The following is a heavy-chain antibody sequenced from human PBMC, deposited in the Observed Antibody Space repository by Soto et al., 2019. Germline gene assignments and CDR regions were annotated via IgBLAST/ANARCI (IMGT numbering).Heavy chain of an antibody. D-gene: IGHD5-12*01. V-gene: IGHV1-69*13. CDR1: GGTFSSYA. Sequence: SVKVSCKASGGTFSSYAISWVRQAPGQGLEWMGGIIPIFGTANYAQRFQGRVTITADESTSTAYMELSSLRSEDTAVYYCARDQSGYDSRYYGMDVWGQGTTVTVSS. J-gene: IGHJ6*02. CDR3: ARDQSGYDSRYYGMDV. CDR2: IIPIFGTA.